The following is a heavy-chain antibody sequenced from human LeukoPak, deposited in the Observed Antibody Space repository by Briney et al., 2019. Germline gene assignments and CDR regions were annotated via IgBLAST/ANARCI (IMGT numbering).Heavy chain of an antibody. V-gene: IGHV1-24*01. CDR2: FDPEDGET. D-gene: IGHD6-13*01. CDR3: ATARPNGVAAVDV. CDR1: GYTLTELS. Sequence: ASVKVSCKVSGYTLTELSMNWVRQAPGKGLEWMGGFDPEDGETIYAQKFQGRVTMTEDTSTDTAYMELNSLRSEDTAVYYCATARPNGVAAVDVWGKGTTVTVSS. J-gene: IGHJ6*04.